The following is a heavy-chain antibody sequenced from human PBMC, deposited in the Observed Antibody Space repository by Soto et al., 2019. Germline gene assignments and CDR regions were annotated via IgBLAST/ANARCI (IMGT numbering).Heavy chain of an antibody. V-gene: IGHV3-72*01. CDR1: GFTFSDYY. CDR2: IRSQGVSYTT. CDR3: ARGDFVIP. Sequence: EVQLVESGAGLVQPGGSLRLSCAASGFTFSDYYMDWVRQAPGKGLEWVGRIRSQGVSYTTDYAASVKVRFTISRDDSKNSLYLQMNSLKTEDTAMYYCARGDFVIPWGQGILVTVSS. D-gene: IGHD2-21*02. J-gene: IGHJ5*02.